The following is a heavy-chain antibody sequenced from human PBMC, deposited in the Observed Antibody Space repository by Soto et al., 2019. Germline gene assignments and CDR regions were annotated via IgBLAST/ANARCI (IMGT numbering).Heavy chain of an antibody. CDR3: AKALRPSLNFFYYMDV. D-gene: IGHD2-2*01. J-gene: IGHJ6*03. Sequence: EVQLFESGGGLVQPGGSLRLSCVVSGFTFGSYAMSLVRQAPEKGPEWVAILGGNGFTTYYADSVKGRFTISGDKSKSTLFLQMTSLRADDTGVYYCAKALRPSLNFFYYMDVWGRGTSVTVSS. CDR1: GFTFGSYA. V-gene: IGHV3-23*01. CDR2: LGGNGFTT.